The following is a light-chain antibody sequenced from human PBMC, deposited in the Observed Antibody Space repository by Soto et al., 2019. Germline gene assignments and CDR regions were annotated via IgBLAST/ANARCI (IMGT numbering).Light chain of an antibody. Sequence: EIVLTQSPGTLSLSPGQRATLSCRASQSVGSSYLAWYRQKPGQAPRLLIYATSSRATGTPDRFSGSGSGTDFTLTISRLEPEDFSVYYCHQYGTAPLTFGPGTKVDI. J-gene: IGKJ3*01. CDR3: HQYGTAPLT. CDR2: ATS. CDR1: QSVGSSY. V-gene: IGKV3-20*01.